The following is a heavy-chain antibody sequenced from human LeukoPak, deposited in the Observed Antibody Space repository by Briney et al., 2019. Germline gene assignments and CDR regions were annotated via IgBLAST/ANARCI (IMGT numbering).Heavy chain of an antibody. D-gene: IGHD6-6*01. J-gene: IGHJ5*02. Sequence: GGSLRLSCAASGFTFSSYWMHWVRQAPGKGLVWVSRINTDGSSTSYADSVKGRFTISRDNAKNTLYLQMNSLRAEDTAVYYCARDNRQLAYNWFDPWGQGTLVTVSS. CDR1: GFTFSSYW. CDR3: ARDNRQLAYNWFDP. CDR2: INTDGSST. V-gene: IGHV3-74*01.